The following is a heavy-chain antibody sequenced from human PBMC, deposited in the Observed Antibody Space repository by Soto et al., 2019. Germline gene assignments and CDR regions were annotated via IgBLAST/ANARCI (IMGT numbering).Heavy chain of an antibody. Sequence: QVQLVQSGAEVKKPGSSVTVSCKTSRGTFSKDAINWVRQAPGQGLEWMGLLIPVFGSPIYAQKFQGRIRITADESTSSAFTDLSSIRSEDTAVYYCTRALGYTFEPGKTRYYAMDVSGQGTTVSVSS. V-gene: IGHV1-69*01. CDR3: TRALGYTFEPGKTRYYAMDV. D-gene: IGHD5-18*01. CDR2: LIPVFGSP. J-gene: IGHJ6*02. CDR1: RGTFSKDA.